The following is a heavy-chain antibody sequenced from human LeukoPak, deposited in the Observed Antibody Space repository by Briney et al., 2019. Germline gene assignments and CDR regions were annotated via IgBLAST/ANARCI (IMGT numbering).Heavy chain of an antibody. D-gene: IGHD5-24*01. V-gene: IGHV4-31*03. J-gene: IGHJ3*02. Sequence: SETLSLTCTVSGGSISSGGYYWSWIRQHPGKGLEWIGYIYYSGSTYYNPSLKSRVTISVDTSKNQFSLKLSSVTAVDTAVYYCARGPDGYNSHGGEAFDIWGQGTMVAVSS. CDR1: GGSISSGGYY. CDR2: IYYSGST. CDR3: ARGPDGYNSHGGEAFDI.